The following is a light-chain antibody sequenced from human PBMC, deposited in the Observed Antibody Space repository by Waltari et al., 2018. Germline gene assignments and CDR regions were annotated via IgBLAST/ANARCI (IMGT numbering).Light chain of an antibody. CDR1: SNDVGGYNS. J-gene: IGLJ2*01. CDR3: SSQSSNNVVL. Sequence: QSALTQPASVSGSPGQSVTIFCTGTSNDVGGYNSVSWYQEHPGQAPRVIIYDVSDRPSGVSDLFSGSKTGNTASLTISGLQAEDEADYYCSSQSSNNVVLFGGVTKLTVL. CDR2: DVS. V-gene: IGLV2-14*01.